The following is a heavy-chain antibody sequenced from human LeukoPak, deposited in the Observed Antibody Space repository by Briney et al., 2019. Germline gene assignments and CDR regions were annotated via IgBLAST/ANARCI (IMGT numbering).Heavy chain of an antibody. CDR2: IYSGGST. J-gene: IGHJ4*02. CDR1: GFTVSSNY. V-gene: IGHV3-53*05. Sequence: GGSLRLSCAASGFTVSSNYMSWVRQAPGKGLEWVSVIYSGGSTYYADSVKGRFTISRDNSKNTLYLQMNSLRAEDTAVYYCARDRYGSGSYYTYYFDYWGQGTLVTVSS. D-gene: IGHD3-10*01. CDR3: ARDRYGSGSYYTYYFDY.